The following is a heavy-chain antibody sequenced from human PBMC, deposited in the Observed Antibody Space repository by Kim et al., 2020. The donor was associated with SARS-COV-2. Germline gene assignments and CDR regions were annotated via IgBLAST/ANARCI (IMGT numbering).Heavy chain of an antibody. CDR1: GGSISSYY. D-gene: IGHD3-22*01. CDR3: ARGGLYYYESIGTIDAFDI. Sequence: SETLSLTCTVSGGSISSYYWCWIRQPPGKGLEWIGYIYYSGSTTYNPSLMSRVTISVDTSKNQSSLMLSSVTAADTAVYYCARGGLYYYESIGTIDAFDIWGQGTMVTVSS. CDR2: IYYSGST. J-gene: IGHJ3*02. V-gene: IGHV4-59*13.